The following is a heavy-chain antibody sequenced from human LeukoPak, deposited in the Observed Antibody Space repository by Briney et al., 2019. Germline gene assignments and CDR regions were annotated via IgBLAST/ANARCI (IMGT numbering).Heavy chain of an antibody. J-gene: IGHJ5*02. D-gene: IGHD2-15*01. CDR3: ARVCSGGSCYWFDP. Sequence: ASVKVSCKASGYTFTSYGISWVRQAPGQGLEWMGWISAYSGNTNYAQKLQGRVTMTTDTSTSTAYMELRSLRSDDTAVYYCARVCSGGSCYWFDPWGQGTLVTVSS. CDR1: GYTFTSYG. V-gene: IGHV1-18*01. CDR2: ISAYSGNT.